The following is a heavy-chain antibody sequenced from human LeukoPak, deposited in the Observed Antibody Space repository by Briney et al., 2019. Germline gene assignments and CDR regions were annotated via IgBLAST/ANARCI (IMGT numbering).Heavy chain of an antibody. J-gene: IGHJ6*03. Sequence: ASVKVSCKASGYTFTSYDINWVRQATGQGLEWMGWMNPNSGNTGYAQKFQGRVTMTRNTSISTAYMELSSLRSEDTAVYYCARGPYYDILTGYYPYYYYYYMDVWGKGTTVTIS. D-gene: IGHD3-9*01. V-gene: IGHV1-8*01. CDR3: ARGPYYDILTGYYPYYYYYYMDV. CDR1: GYTFTSYD. CDR2: MNPNSGNT.